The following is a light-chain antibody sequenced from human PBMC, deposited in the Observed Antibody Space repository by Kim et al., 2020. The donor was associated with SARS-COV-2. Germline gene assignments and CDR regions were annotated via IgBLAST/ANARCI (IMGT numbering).Light chain of an antibody. J-gene: IGLJ1*01. CDR1: NIGSKS. V-gene: IGLV3-21*04. Sequence: PGKAARITCGGNNIGSKSVTWYQQKPGQAPVLVIYYDSDRPSGIPERFSCSNSGNTATLTISRVEAGDEADYYCQVWDSSSDHSYVFGTGTKVTVL. CDR2: YDS. CDR3: QVWDSSSDHSYV.